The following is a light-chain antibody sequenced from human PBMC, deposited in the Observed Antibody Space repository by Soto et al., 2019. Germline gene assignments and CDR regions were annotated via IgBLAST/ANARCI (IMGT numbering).Light chain of an antibody. J-gene: IGKJ1*01. V-gene: IGKV3-20*01. CDR2: DAS. CDR3: QQYGMSPKT. Sequence: EIVLTQSPGTLSLSPGERATLSCRASQSFTSDYLARYQQKVGQAPRLLIYDASSRATGIPDRFSGSGSGTDFTLTISRLEPEDFSVYYCQQYGMSPKTFGQGTKVEIK. CDR1: QSFTSDY.